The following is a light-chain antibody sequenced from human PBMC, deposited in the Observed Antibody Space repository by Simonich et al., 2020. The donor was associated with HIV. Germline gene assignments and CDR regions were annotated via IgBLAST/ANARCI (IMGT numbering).Light chain of an antibody. J-gene: IGKJ2*01. CDR1: QGISNY. CDR3: QQLKSYPYT. Sequence: DIQLTQSPSFLSASVRDRVTITCRASQGISNYLAWYQQRPGKAPKLLIYAASTLQSGVPSRFSGSGSGTKFPLTISSLQPDDFATYYCQQLKSYPYTFGQGTKLDIK. CDR2: AAS. V-gene: IGKV1-9*01.